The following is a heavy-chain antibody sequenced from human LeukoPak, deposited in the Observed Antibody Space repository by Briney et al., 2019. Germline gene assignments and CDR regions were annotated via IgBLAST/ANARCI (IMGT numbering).Heavy chain of an antibody. CDR3: ARESGIMVGDYYYYYMDV. V-gene: IGHV3-21*01. CDR2: ISGGSTYI. D-gene: IGHD1-26*01. J-gene: IGHJ6*03. Sequence: PEGSLRLSCTASGFALSTYDMNWVRQAPGKGLEWVSYISGGSTYIYYTDSVKGRFTISRDNAKNSLNLQMESLSAEDTAVYYCARESGIMVGDYYYYYMDVWGIGTTVTVSS. CDR1: GFALSTYD.